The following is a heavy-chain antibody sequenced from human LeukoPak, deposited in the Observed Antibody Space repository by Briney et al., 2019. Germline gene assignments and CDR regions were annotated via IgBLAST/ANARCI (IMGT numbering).Heavy chain of an antibody. D-gene: IGHD6-19*01. CDR3: ARWEQWLAAVGIFDY. CDR2: INTNTGNP. Sequence: ASVKVSCKASGYTFTSYVISWVRQAPGQGLEWMGWINTNTGNPTYAQGFTGRFVFSLDTSVSTAYLQISSLKAEDTAVYYCARWEQWLAAVGIFDYWGQGTLVTVSS. CDR1: GYTFTSYV. V-gene: IGHV7-4-1*02. J-gene: IGHJ4*02.